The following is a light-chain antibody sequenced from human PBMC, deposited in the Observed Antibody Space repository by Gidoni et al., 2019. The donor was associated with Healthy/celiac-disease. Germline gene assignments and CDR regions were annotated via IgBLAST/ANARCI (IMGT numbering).Light chain of an antibody. CDR3: QQYGSSSIT. V-gene: IGKV3-20*01. Sequence: IVLTPSPGTLSLSPGERATLSCRASQSVSSSYLAWYQQKPGQAPRLLIYGASSRATGIPDRFSGSGSGTDFTLTISRLEPEDFAVYYCQQYGSSSITFXXXTRLEIK. J-gene: IGKJ5*01. CDR2: GAS. CDR1: QSVSSSY.